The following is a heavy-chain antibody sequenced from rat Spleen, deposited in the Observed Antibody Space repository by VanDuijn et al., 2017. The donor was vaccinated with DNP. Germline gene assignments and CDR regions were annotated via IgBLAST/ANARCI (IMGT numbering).Heavy chain of an antibody. Sequence: EVKLVESGGGLVQPGRSLKLSCAASGFNFNDYWMGWVRQAPGKGLEWIGEINKDSSTIDYNPSLKDKFTVSRDNVQNTLYLQMSKLGSEDTAIYYCASGPNYGAYSDYFNYWGQGVMVTVS. CDR3: ASGPNYGAYSDYFNY. J-gene: IGHJ2*01. D-gene: IGHD1-11*01. CDR1: GFNFNDYW. V-gene: IGHV4-2*01. CDR2: INKDSSTI.